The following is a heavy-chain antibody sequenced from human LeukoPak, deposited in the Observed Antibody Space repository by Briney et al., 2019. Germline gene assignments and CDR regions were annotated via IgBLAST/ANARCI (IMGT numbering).Heavy chain of an antibody. J-gene: IGHJ4*02. CDR2: IYHSGST. D-gene: IGHD3-22*01. CDR3: ARDVRGYYDSSGYQDY. CDR1: GYSISSGYY. Sequence: PSETLSLTCTVSGYSISSGYYWGWIRQPPGKGLEWIGSIYHSGSTYYNPSLKSRVTISVDTSKNQFSLKLSSVTAADTAVYYCARDVRGYYDSSGYQDYWGQGTLVTVSS. V-gene: IGHV4-38-2*02.